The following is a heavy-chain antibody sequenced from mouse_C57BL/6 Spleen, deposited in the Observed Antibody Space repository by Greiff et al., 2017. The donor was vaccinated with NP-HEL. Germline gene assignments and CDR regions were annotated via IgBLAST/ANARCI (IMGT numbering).Heavy chain of an antibody. CDR2: IYPGDGDT. V-gene: IGHV1-82*01. CDR3: ARWDLLRYLDY. D-gene: IGHD1-1*01. J-gene: IGHJ2*01. CDR1: GYAFSSSW. Sequence: QVQLQQSGPELVKPGASVKISCKASGYAFSSSWMNWVKQRPGKGLEWIGRIYPGDGDTNYNGKFKGKATLTADKSSSTAYMQLSSLTSEDSAVYFCARWDLLRYLDYWGQGTTLTVSS.